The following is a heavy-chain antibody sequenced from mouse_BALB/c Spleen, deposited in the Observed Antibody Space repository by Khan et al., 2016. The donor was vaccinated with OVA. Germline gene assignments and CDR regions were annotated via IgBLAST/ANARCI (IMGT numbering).Heavy chain of an antibody. CDR2: INTYTGEP. D-gene: IGHD2-10*01. J-gene: IGHJ4*01. Sequence: SGPEVKKPGETVKISCKASGHTFTKFGMNWVKQTPGKGLKWMGWINTYTGEPTYADDFNGRFAFSLETSACTAYLQINNLKNEDTATYCCARPPYFSYVLDNWGQGTSVTVSS. CDR1: GHTFTKFG. CDR3: ARPPYFSYVLDN. V-gene: IGHV9-3-1*01.